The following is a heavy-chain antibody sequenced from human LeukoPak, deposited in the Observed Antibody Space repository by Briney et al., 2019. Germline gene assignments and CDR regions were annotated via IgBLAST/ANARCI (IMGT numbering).Heavy chain of an antibody. V-gene: IGHV3-21*06. J-gene: IGHJ4*02. CDR1: GFTFSSYE. CDR2: ISGDSNHV. CDR3: ARVVRGSSLDY. D-gene: IGHD1-26*01. Sequence: PGGSLRLSCVTSGFTFSSYEMNWVRQAPGKGLEWLSSISGDSNHVYYAESVKGRFTISRDNADNSLFLQMDSLRAEDTAIYYCARVVRGSSLDYWGQGTLVTVSS.